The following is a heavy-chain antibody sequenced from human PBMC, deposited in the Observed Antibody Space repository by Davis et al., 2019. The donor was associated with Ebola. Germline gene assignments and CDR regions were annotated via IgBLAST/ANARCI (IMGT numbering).Heavy chain of an antibody. V-gene: IGHV4-34*01. CDR3: ARGPLYCSSTSCYLYYYYGMDV. Sequence: MPSETLSLTCAVYGGSFSGYYWSWIRQPPGKGLEWIGEINHSGSTNYNPSLKSRVTISVDTSKNQFSLKLSSVTAADTAVYYCARGPLYCSSTSCYLYYYYGMDVWGKGTTVTVSS. J-gene: IGHJ6*04. CDR2: INHSGST. D-gene: IGHD2-2*01. CDR1: GGSFSGYY.